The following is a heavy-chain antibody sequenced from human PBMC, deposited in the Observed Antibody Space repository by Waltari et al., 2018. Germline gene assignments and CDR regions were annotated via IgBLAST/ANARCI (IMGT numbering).Heavy chain of an antibody. D-gene: IGHD6-19*01. J-gene: IGHJ4*02. Sequence: EVQLVESGGGLVKPGGSLRLSCAASGFTFSSYSMNWVRQAPGKGLEWVSSISSSSSYIYYADSVKGRFTISRDNAKNSLYLQMNSLRAEDTAVYYCARRRAWAEPYFDYWGQGTLVTVSS. CDR1: GFTFSSYS. V-gene: IGHV3-21*01. CDR3: ARRRAWAEPYFDY. CDR2: ISSSSSYI.